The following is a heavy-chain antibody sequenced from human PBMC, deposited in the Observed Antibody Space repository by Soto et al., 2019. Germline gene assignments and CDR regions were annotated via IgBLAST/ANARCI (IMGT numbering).Heavy chain of an antibody. Sequence: GGSLRLSCAASGFTFSDYYMSWIRQAPGKGLEWISYISGGNDYIDYADSLKGRFTISRDNAKNSLFLQMNSLRAGDTAVYFCAKDPEWELPKYYFDYWGQGTLVTVPS. CDR1: GFTFSDYY. CDR3: AKDPEWELPKYYFDY. CDR2: ISGGNDYI. V-gene: IGHV3-11*06. D-gene: IGHD1-26*01. J-gene: IGHJ4*02.